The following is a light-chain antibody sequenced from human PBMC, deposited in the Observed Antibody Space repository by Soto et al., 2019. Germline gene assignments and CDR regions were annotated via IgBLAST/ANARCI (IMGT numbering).Light chain of an antibody. CDR1: QSIGSY. Sequence: DIQMTQSPSSLSASVGDRITITCRASQSIGSYLNWYQQKPGKAPKFLIYGASSLQSGVPSRFSGSGSGTDFTLTISSLQPEDFASYYCQQYENYWTFGQGTKVDIK. V-gene: IGKV1-39*01. CDR2: GAS. CDR3: QQYENYWT. J-gene: IGKJ1*01.